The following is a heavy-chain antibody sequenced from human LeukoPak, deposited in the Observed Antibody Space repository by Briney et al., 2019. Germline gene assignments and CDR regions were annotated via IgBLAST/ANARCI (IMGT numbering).Heavy chain of an antibody. V-gene: IGHV1-8*01. Sequence: GASVKVSCKSSGYTFTSYDINWVRQATGHGLEWMGWMNPNSGNTGYAQKFHGRVTMTRNTSISTAYMELSSLRSEDTAVYYCARVRKYYDSSGYGYWGQGTLVTVSS. J-gene: IGHJ4*02. CDR3: ARVRKYYDSSGYGY. D-gene: IGHD3-22*01. CDR2: MNPNSGNT. CDR1: GYTFTSYD.